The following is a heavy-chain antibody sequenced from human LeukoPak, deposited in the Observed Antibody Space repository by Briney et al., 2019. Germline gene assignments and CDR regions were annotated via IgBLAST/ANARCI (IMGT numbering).Heavy chain of an antibody. CDR1: GGSISNYY. D-gene: IGHD4-17*01. V-gene: IGHV4-59*08. CDR3: ARHGLGYLTTVTTFRSNWFDP. CDR2: IYYSGST. J-gene: IGHJ5*02. Sequence: PSETLSLTCTVSGGSISNYYWSWIRQPPGKGLEWIGYIYYSGSTNYNPSLKSRVTISVDTSKNQFSLKLSSVTAADTAVYYCARHGLGYLTTVTTFRSNWFDPWGQGTLVTVSS.